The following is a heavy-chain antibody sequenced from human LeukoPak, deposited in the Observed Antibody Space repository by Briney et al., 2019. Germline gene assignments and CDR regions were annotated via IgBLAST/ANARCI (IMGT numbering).Heavy chain of an antibody. CDR1: GGSISSYY. V-gene: IGHV4-59*01. D-gene: IGHD3-9*01. Sequence: SETLSLTCTVSGGSISSYYWSWIRQPPGKGLEWIGYIYYSGSTNHSPSLKSRVTISVDTSKNQFSLKLSSVSAADTAVYYCASSNLKYFDYWGQGTLVTVAS. J-gene: IGHJ4*02. CDR3: ASSNLKYFDY. CDR2: IYYSGST.